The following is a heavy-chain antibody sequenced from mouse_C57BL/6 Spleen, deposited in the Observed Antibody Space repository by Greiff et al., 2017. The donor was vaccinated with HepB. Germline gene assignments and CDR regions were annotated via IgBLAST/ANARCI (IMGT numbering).Heavy chain of an antibody. J-gene: IGHJ3*01. V-gene: IGHV1-76*01. Sequence: QVQLKESGAELVRPGASVKLSCKASGYTFTDYYINWVKQRPGQGLEWIARIYPGSGNTYYNEKFKGKATLTAEKSSSTAYMQLSSLTSEDSAVYFCARSGHYYGSLAYWGQGTLVTVSA. CDR1: GYTFTDYY. D-gene: IGHD1-1*01. CDR2: IYPGSGNT. CDR3: ARSGHYYGSLAY.